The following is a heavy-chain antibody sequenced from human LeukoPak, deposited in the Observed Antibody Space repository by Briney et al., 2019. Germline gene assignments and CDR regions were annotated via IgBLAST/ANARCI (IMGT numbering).Heavy chain of an antibody. CDR3: ARGLAVAGDFDY. V-gene: IGHV4-34*01. Sequence: PSETLSLTCAVYGESFSDYHWTWIRQPPGKGLEWIGEVNHSGSTNYNPSLKSRVTISVDTSKNQFSLKLSSVTAADTAVYYCARGLAVAGDFDYWGQGTLVTVSS. J-gene: IGHJ4*02. D-gene: IGHD6-19*01. CDR1: GESFSDYH. CDR2: VNHSGST.